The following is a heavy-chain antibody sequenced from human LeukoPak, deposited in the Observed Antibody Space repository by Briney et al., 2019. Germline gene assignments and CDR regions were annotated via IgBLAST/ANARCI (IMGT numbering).Heavy chain of an antibody. CDR2: INHSGST. J-gene: IGHJ5*02. CDR1: GGSFSGYY. Sequence: SGTLSLTCAVYGGSFSGYYWSWIPQPPGKGLEWIGEINHSGSTNYNPSLKSRVTISVDTSKTQFSLKLSSVTAADTAVYYCARGDYDSTPSWGQGTLVTVSS. CDR3: ARGDYDSTPS. V-gene: IGHV4-34*01. D-gene: IGHD3-22*01.